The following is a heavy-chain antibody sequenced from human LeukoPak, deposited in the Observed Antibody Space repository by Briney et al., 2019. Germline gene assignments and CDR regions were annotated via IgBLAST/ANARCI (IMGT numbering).Heavy chain of an antibody. Sequence: PSETLSLTCTVSGGSISSGDYYWSWIRQPPGKGLEWIGYIYYSGSTYYNPSLKSRVTISVDTSKNQFSLKLSSVTAADTAVYYCARDGLGPYCGGDCFSHDAFDIWGQGTMVTVSS. CDR2: IYYSGST. J-gene: IGHJ3*02. CDR1: GGSISSGDYY. V-gene: IGHV4-30-4*01. CDR3: ARDGLGPYCGGDCFSHDAFDI. D-gene: IGHD2-21*01.